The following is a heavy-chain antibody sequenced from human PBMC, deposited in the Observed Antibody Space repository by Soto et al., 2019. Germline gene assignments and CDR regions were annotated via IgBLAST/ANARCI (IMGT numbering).Heavy chain of an antibody. CDR3: ASPPSYYDFWSGPKYGMDV. Sequence: GASVKVSCKASGGTFSSYAISWVRQPPGQGLEWMGGIIPIFGTANYAQKFQGRVTITADESTSTAYMELSSLRSEDTAVYYCASPPSYYDFWSGPKYGMDVWGQGTTVTVSS. J-gene: IGHJ6*02. V-gene: IGHV1-69*13. D-gene: IGHD3-3*01. CDR2: IIPIFGTA. CDR1: GGTFSSYA.